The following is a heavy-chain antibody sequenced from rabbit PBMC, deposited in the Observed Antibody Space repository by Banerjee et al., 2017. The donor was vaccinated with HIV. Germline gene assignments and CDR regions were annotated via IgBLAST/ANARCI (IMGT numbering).Heavy chain of an antibody. CDR2: IYTGDGIT. D-gene: IGHD8-1*01. V-gene: IGHV1S45*01. CDR1: GLDFSSNYW. CDR3: ARDGAGSGWYFDL. Sequence: QEQLVEYGGDLVQPEGSLTLTCKASGLDFSSNYWMCWVRQAPGKGLEWIGCIYTGDGITYYASWAKGRFTISKTSSTTVTLQMTSLTAADTATYFCARDGAGSGWYFDLWGPGTLVTVS. J-gene: IGHJ4*01.